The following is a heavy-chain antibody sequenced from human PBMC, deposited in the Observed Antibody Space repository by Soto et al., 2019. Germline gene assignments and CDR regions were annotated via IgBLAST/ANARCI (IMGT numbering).Heavy chain of an antibody. Sequence: PGGLLRLSCAASGFTSDDYAMRWVRQAPGKGLEWVSGISWNSGSIGYADSVKGRFTISRDNAKNSLYLQMNSLRAEDTALYYCAKDIVNGGSGWPNDAFDIWGQGTMVTVSS. J-gene: IGHJ3*02. CDR1: GFTSDDYA. V-gene: IGHV3-9*02. D-gene: IGHD6-19*01. CDR3: AKDIVNGGSGWPNDAFDI. CDR2: ISWNSGSI.